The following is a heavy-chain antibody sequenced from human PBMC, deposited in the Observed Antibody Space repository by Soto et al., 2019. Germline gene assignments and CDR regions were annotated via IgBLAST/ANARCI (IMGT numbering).Heavy chain of an antibody. D-gene: IGHD3-16*01. J-gene: IGHJ4*02. CDR1: GFSLTATGVG. V-gene: IGHV2-5*02. CDR3: APRRYVSGSRPFDF. Sequence: SGPTLVNPTQTLTLTCSFSGFSLTATGVGVGWIRQPPGKALEWLALIYWDDGKRYSPSLEGRLTITKDTSKNQVVLTMTDLDPMDTATYYCAPRRYVSGSRPFDFWGQGALVTVSS. CDR2: IYWDDGK.